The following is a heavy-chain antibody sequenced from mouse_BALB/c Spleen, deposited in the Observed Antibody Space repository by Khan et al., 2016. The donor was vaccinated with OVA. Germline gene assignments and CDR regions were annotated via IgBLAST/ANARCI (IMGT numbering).Heavy chain of an antibody. CDR3: AKAGYGGLAY. CDR1: GYTFTDFL. Sequence: QVQLKQSGPELVKPGATVKMSCKASGYTFTDFLISWVKQRTGQGLEWIGEIYPGNNYTNYNAKFKGKATLTSDKSSNTAYMQLSSLTSADSAVXFWAKAGYGGLAYWGQGTLVTVSA. V-gene: IGHV1-77*01. D-gene: IGHD3-2*02. CDR2: IYPGNNYT. J-gene: IGHJ3*01.